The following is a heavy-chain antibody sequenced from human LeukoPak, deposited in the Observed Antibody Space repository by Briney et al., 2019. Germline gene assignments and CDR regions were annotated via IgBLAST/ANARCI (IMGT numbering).Heavy chain of an antibody. D-gene: IGHD6-19*01. J-gene: IGHJ4*02. Sequence: GGSLRLSCAASGFTFSTDAMTWVRQAPGKGLQWVSAISGSGGDTYYEDSVKGRFTISRDNSKNMVYLQMNSLRAEDTAVYYCARDDSGWSKNYWGQGTLVTVSS. CDR2: ISGSGGDT. CDR3: ARDDSGWSKNY. V-gene: IGHV3-23*01. CDR1: GFTFSTDA.